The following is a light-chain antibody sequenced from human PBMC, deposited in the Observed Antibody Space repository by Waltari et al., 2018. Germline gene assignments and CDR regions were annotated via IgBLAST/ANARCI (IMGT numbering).Light chain of an antibody. CDR3: QQYYTTPWT. V-gene: IGKV4-1*01. J-gene: IGKJ1*01. CDR1: QSVLYSSINKNY. CDR2: WAS. Sequence: IVMTQSPDSLTVSLGERATINCKSSQSVLYSSINKNYLAWYQQTPGQPPKLLIYWASTRDSGVPDRFSGSGSGTDFTLTISSLQAEDVAVYYCQQYYTTPWTFGQGTQVEVK.